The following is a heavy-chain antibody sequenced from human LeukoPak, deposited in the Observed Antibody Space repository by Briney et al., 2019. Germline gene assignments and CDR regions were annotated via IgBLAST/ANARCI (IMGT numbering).Heavy chain of an antibody. CDR2: IIPILGIA. CDR1: GGTFSSYA. D-gene: IGHD3-16*01. Sequence: ASVKVSCKASGGTFSSYAISWVRQAPGQGLEWMGRIIPILGIANYAQKFQGRVTITADKSTSTAYMELSSLRSEDTAVYYCARGLWGKSGPDYWGQGTLVTVSS. V-gene: IGHV1-69*04. J-gene: IGHJ4*02. CDR3: ARGLWGKSGPDY.